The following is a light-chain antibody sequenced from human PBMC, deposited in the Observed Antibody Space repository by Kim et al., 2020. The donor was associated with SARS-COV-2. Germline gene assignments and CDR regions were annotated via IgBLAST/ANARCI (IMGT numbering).Light chain of an antibody. CDR2: DAA. J-gene: IGKJ5*01. CDR1: QRVSSRY. CDR3: QQYESSPMA. V-gene: IGKV3-20*01. Sequence: SPGERPSLSSMGIQRVSSRYLAGYQQRPGQAPSLITYDAATRATRIPDGLSRSGSGTDFTLAVSRREPGDFAIYYFQQYESSPMAFGHGTRLEIK.